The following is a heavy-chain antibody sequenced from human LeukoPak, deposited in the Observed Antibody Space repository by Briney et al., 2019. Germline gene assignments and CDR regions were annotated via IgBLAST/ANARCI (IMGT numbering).Heavy chain of an antibody. CDR2: IYSGGDT. CDR3: ARVSGSGWYGAFDI. CDR1: GFTVSSNY. D-gene: IGHD6-19*01. Sequence: GGSLRLSCAASGFTVSSNYMSWVRQAPGKGLEWVSVIYSGGDTYYADSVKGRFIISRDNSKNTLYLQMNSLRAEDTAVYYCARVSGSGWYGAFDIWGQGTMVTVSS. J-gene: IGHJ3*02. V-gene: IGHV3-53*01.